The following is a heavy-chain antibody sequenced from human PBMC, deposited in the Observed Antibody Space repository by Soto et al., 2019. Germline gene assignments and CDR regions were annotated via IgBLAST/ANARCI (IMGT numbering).Heavy chain of an antibody. CDR2: IWYDGSNK. CDR1: GFTFSSYG. CDR3: ARFREAVAGTFVPVSGYYYYGMDV. Sequence: GGSLRLSCAASGFTFSSYGMHWVRQAPGKGLEWVAVIWYDGSNKYYADSVKGRFTISRENSKNTLYLQMNSLRAEDTAVYYCARFREAVAGTFVPVSGYYYYGMDVWGQGTTVTVSS. V-gene: IGHV3-33*01. J-gene: IGHJ6*02. D-gene: IGHD6-19*01.